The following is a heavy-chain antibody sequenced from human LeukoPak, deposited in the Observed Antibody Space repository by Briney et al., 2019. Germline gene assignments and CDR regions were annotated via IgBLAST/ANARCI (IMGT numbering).Heavy chain of an antibody. CDR2: ITDTGTTI. CDR1: GFTFSDYY. J-gene: IGHJ4*02. CDR3: ARRHCSSTSCPLVDY. D-gene: IGHD2-2*01. V-gene: IGHV3-11*04. Sequence: GGSLRLSCAASGFTFSDYYMSWIRQSPGKGLEWVSYITDTGTTIYYPDSVKGRFTISRDNAKNSLYLQMNSLRAEDTAVYYCARRHCSSTSCPLVDYWGQGTLVTVSS.